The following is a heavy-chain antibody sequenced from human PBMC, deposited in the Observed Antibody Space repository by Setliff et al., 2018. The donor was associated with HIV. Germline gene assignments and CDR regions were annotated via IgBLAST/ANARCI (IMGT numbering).Heavy chain of an antibody. D-gene: IGHD2-15*01. V-gene: IGHV3-74*01. Sequence: GSLRLSCAASGLTLSTYSMSWVRQAPGKGLEWVAHTNGDGATIRYADSVKGRLTISRDNAKNTLYLQMNSLTAEDTAVYYCARDRGYPDSFNIWGQGTTVTVSS. CDR2: TNGDGATI. CDR1: GLTLSTYS. CDR3: ARDRGYPDSFNI. J-gene: IGHJ3*02.